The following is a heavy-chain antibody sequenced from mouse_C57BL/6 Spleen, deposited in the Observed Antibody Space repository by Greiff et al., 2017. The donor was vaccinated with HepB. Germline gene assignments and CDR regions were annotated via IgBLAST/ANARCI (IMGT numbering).Heavy chain of an antibody. Sequence: EVQLQQSGPELVKPGASVKMSCKASGYTFTDYNMHWVKQSHGKSLEWIGYINPNNGGTSYNQKFKGKATLTVNKSSSTAYMELRSLTSEDSAVYYCAPVYDGDRYAMDYWGQGTSVTVSS. CDR1: GYTFTDYN. CDR2: INPNNGGT. CDR3: APVYDGDRYAMDY. V-gene: IGHV1-22*01. J-gene: IGHJ4*01. D-gene: IGHD2-3*01.